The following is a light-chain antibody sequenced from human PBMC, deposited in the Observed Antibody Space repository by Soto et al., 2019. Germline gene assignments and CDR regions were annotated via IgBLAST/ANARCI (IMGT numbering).Light chain of an antibody. J-gene: IGLJ2*01. CDR2: EVS. Sequence: QSALTQPASVSGSPGQSITISCTGTSSDVGGYDYVSWYQLHPGKAPKLMVFEVSNRPSGVSYRFSGSKSGNTASLTISGLQAEDEADYYCCSYTDIALDVVFGGGTKLTVL. V-gene: IGLV2-14*01. CDR1: SSDVGGYDY. CDR3: CSYTDIALDVV.